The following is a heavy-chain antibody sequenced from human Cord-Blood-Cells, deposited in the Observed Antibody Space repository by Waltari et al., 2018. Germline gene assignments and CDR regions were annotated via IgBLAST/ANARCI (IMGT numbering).Heavy chain of an antibody. CDR1: GFSPSTSGVG. CDR2: IYWDDDK. Sequence: QITLKESGPTLVKPTQTLTLTCTFSGFSPSTSGVGVGWICQPPGKALELLALIYWDDDKRYSPSLKSRLTITKDTSKNQVVLTMTNMDPVDTATYYCAHTASIAAAGKGDFDYWGQGTLVTVSS. V-gene: IGHV2-5*02. CDR3: AHTASIAAAGKGDFDY. J-gene: IGHJ4*02. D-gene: IGHD6-13*01.